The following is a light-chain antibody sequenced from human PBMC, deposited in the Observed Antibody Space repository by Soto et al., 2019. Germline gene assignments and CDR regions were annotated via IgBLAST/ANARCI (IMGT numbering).Light chain of an antibody. CDR3: QQLNNYPRT. Sequence: DIQLTQSPSFLSASVGDRVTITCRASQGISSYLAWYQQKPGKAPKLLIYAASTLQSGVPSRFSGSGSGTEFTLTISSLQPEDFATYYCQQLNNYPRTFGPGTKLDIK. CDR2: AAS. CDR1: QGISSY. V-gene: IGKV1-9*01. J-gene: IGKJ3*01.